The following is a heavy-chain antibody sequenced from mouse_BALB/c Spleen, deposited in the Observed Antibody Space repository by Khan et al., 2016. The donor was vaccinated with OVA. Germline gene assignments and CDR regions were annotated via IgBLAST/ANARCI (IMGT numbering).Heavy chain of an antibody. J-gene: IGHJ3*01. CDR2: INPSSGGT. D-gene: IGHD2-2*01. CDR3: TRSGYGSFAY. Sequence: QVQLQQSGAELVKPGASVRLSCKASGYTFTSYYLYWVKQRPGQGLEWIGDINPSSGGTNFNEKFKSKATLTVDKSSSTAYIRLNSLTSEDSEFYYCTRSGYGSFAYWGQGTLVTVSA. CDR1: GYTFTSYY. V-gene: IGHV1S81*02.